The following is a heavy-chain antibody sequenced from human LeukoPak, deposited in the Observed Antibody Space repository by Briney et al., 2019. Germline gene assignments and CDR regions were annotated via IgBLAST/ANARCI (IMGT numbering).Heavy chain of an antibody. CDR3: AGNYDYVWGRLD. J-gene: IGHJ4*02. Sequence: ASVKVSCKASGGTFSSYAISWVRQAPGQGIEWLGRIIPIFGTANYAQKFQGRVTITTDESTSTAYMELSSLRSEDTAVYYCAGNYDYVWGRLDWGQGTLVTVSS. D-gene: IGHD3-16*01. V-gene: IGHV1-69*05. CDR1: GGTFSSYA. CDR2: IIPIFGTA.